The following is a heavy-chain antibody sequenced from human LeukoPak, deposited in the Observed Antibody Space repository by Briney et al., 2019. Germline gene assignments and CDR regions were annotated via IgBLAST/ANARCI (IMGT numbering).Heavy chain of an antibody. CDR1: GFTVSNNY. CDR3: ARGGVTLIVPIL. CDR2: IYSGGTT. Sequence: GGSLRLSCAASGFTVSNNYMSWVRQAPGKGLEWVSVIYSGGTTYYADSVKGRFTISRDNSKNTLYLQMNNLRAEDTAVYYCARGGVTLIVPILWGQGTLVTVSS. J-gene: IGHJ4*02. D-gene: IGHD3-22*01. V-gene: IGHV3-53*01.